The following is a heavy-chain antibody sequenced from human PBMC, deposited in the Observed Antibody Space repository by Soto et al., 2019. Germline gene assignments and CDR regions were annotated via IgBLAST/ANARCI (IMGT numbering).Heavy chain of an antibody. CDR2: IKSSGDIT. V-gene: IGHV1-46*01. J-gene: IGHJ4*02. CDR1: GYTFSTYH. CDR3: AREPPNTSLFDC. Sequence: ASVKVSCKTSGYTFSTYHMHWVRLAPGQGLEWVGIIKSSGDITLYAQKFQGRVTVSKDTSTSTVYMEVSSLRSEDTAVYYCAREPPNTSLFDCWGQGTQVTVSS. D-gene: IGHD7-27*01.